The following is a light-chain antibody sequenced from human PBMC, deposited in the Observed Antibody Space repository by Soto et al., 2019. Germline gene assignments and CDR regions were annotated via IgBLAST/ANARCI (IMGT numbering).Light chain of an antibody. Sequence: EVVMTQSPATLSVSPGERATLSCRASETVATNLAWYQQKPGQAPRLLISGASTRAAGISDRFRGSGSGTEFTLTNSSLRSEDSDICQQYFEWPPMTFGQGTKVEI. CDR3: QQYFEWPPMT. V-gene: IGKV3-15*01. CDR1: ETVATN. J-gene: IGKJ1*01. CDR2: GAS.